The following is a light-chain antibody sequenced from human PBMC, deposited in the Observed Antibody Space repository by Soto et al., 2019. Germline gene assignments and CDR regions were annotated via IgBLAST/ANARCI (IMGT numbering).Light chain of an antibody. CDR3: QQYNSWPRT. V-gene: IGKV3-15*01. CDR2: GAS. J-gene: IGKJ1*01. Sequence: EMAMTQSPATLSVSPGERATLSCRASQSVNSNLAWYQQKPGQAPRLLIYGASSRATGIPARFSGSGSGTEFTLTITSLQSEDFAVYYCQQYNSWPRTFGQGTKVDIK. CDR1: QSVNSN.